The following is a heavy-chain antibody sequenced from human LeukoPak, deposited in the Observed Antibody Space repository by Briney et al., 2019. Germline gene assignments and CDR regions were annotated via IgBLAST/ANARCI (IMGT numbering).Heavy chain of an antibody. Sequence: SETLSLTCTVSGGSISSYYWSWIRQPAGKGLEWIGRIYTSGSTNYNPSLKSRVTISVDTSKNQFSLKLSSVTAADTAVYYCARGSYYYDSSGYSDYWGQGTLVTVSS. V-gene: IGHV4-4*07. CDR2: IYTSGST. CDR3: ARGSYYYDSSGYSDY. J-gene: IGHJ4*02. D-gene: IGHD3-22*01. CDR1: GGSISSYY.